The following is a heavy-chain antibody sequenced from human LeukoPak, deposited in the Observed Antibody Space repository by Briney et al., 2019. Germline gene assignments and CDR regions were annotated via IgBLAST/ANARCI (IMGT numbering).Heavy chain of an antibody. CDR2: IKSKTDGGTT. Sequence: GGSLRLSCVGSGFTFSHAWMSWVRQAPGKGLEWVGRIKSKTDGGTTDYAAPVKGRFAISRDDSKNTLYLQMNSLKTEDTAVYYCTTEGTAAAGPDYWGQGTLVTVSS. V-gene: IGHV3-15*01. D-gene: IGHD6-13*01. CDR1: GFTFSHAW. CDR3: TTEGTAAAGPDY. J-gene: IGHJ4*02.